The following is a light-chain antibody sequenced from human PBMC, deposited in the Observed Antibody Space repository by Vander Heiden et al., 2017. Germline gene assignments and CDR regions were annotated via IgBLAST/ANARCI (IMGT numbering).Light chain of an antibody. V-gene: IGKV3-11*01. CDR1: QSVSSY. J-gene: IGKJ1*01. Sequence: ELVFTQPPATLSLSPGARATLSCRASQSVSSYLAWYQQKPGQAPRLLIYDASNRATGIPARFSGSGSGTDFTLTISSLEPEDFAVYYCQQRSNWPWTFGQGTKVEIK. CDR3: QQRSNWPWT. CDR2: DAS.